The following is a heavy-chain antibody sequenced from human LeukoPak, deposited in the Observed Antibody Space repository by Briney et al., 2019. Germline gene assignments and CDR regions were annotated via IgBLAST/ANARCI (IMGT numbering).Heavy chain of an antibody. V-gene: IGHV3-7*01. CDR3: ARDAGGREDC. CDR2: LEGNGREK. J-gene: IGHJ4*01. CDR1: RFTFSNYW. Sequence: GGSLRLPCAASRFTFSNYWMAWVRQAPGRGLEWVANLEGNGREKHYVDSVQGRFTISRDNAKDSLFLQMDSLRAEDTAVYYCARDAGGREDCWGHGTLVTVSS.